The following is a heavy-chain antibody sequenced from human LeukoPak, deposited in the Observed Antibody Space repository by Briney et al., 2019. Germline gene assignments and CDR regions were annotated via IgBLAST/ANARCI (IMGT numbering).Heavy chain of an antibody. V-gene: IGHV4-34*01. CDR3: ARSRAAAGTIDY. CDR2: LNHSGST. Sequence: PSETLSLTCAVYGGSFSGYYWSWIRQPPGKGLEWIGELNHSGSTNYNPSLKSRVTISVDTSKNQFSLKLSSVTAADTAVYYCARSRAAAGTIDYWGQGTLVTVSS. D-gene: IGHD6-13*01. J-gene: IGHJ4*02. CDR1: GGSFSGYY.